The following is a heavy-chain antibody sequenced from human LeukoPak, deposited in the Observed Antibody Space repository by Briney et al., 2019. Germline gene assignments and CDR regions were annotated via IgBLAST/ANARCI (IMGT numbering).Heavy chain of an antibody. Sequence: GGSLRLPCAASGFTVSSNYMSWVRQAPGKGLEWVSVIYSGGSTYYADSVKGRFTISRDNAKNSLYLQMNSLRAEDTAVYYCARETSRITMVRGVRNWFDPWGXGTLVTVSS. CDR3: ARETSRITMVRGVRNWFDP. V-gene: IGHV3-53*01. CDR1: GFTVSSNY. J-gene: IGHJ5*02. CDR2: IYSGGST. D-gene: IGHD3-10*01.